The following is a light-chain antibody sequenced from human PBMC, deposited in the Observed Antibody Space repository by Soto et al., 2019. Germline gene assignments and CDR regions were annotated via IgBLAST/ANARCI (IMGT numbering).Light chain of an antibody. CDR2: GAS. J-gene: IGKJ1*01. V-gene: IGKV3-20*01. Sequence: DIVLTQSPATLSLSPGERATLSCRASQSVSSSYLAWYQQKPGQAPRLLIYGASSRATGIPDRFSGSGSGTDFTLTISRLEPEDLAVYYCQQYGSSPPTFGQGTKVDIK. CDR1: QSVSSSY. CDR3: QQYGSSPPT.